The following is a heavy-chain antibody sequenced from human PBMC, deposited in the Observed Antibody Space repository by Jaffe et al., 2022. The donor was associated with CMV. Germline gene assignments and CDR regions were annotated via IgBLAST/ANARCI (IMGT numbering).Heavy chain of an antibody. Sequence: EVQLVESGGGLVKPGGSLRLSCAASGFTFSNAWMSWVRQAPGKGLEWVGRIKSKTDGGTTDYAAPVKGRFTISRDDSKNTLYLQMNSLKTEDTAVYYCTTGYGSGSYYPTYYYYYGMDVWGQGTTVTVSS. V-gene: IGHV3-15*01. J-gene: IGHJ6*02. CDR1: GFTFSNAW. D-gene: IGHD3-10*01. CDR2: IKSKTDGGTT. CDR3: TTGYGSGSYYPTYYYYYGMDV.